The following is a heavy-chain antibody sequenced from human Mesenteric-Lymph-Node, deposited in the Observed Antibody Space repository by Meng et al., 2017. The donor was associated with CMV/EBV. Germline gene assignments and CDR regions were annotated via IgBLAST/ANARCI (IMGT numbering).Heavy chain of an antibody. J-gene: IGHJ6*02. Sequence: ASVKVSCKASGYTFTGYYMHWVRQAPGQGLEWMGWINPNSGGTNYAQKFQGRVTMTRDTSISTAYMELSRLRSDDTAVYYCARGTQGAIFGYGMDVWGQGTTVTVS. CDR3: ARGTQGAIFGYGMDV. CDR1: GYTFTGYY. D-gene: IGHD3-3*01. V-gene: IGHV1-2*02. CDR2: INPNSGGT.